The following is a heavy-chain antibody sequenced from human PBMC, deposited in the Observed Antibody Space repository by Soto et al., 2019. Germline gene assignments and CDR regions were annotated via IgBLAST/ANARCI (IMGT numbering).Heavy chain of an antibody. Sequence: PSETLFLTCNVSGDSISSGGYYWSWVRQHPGKGLEWIGYIYKTGSAYYNPSLQGRITPSVDTSKNQFSLKLSSVTAADTAVYYCARVPAVAGTFDYWGQGTLVTVSS. J-gene: IGHJ4*02. CDR2: IYKTGSA. V-gene: IGHV4-31*03. D-gene: IGHD6-19*01. CDR3: ARVPAVAGTFDY. CDR1: GDSISSGGYY.